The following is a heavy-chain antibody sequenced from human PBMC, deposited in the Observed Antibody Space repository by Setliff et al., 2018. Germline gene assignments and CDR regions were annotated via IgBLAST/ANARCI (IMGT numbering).Heavy chain of an antibody. V-gene: IGHV3-74*03. CDR2: MHSDDRSI. J-gene: IGHJ4*02. CDR3: VREGGNYFPLDY. CDR1: GFIFSGYW. Sequence: PGGSLRLSCAASGFIFSGYWMNWVRQAPGKGLMWVSRMHSDDRSITYADSVKGRFTISRDNAKNMLYLQMNSLRAEDTAVYYCVREGGNYFPLDYWGQGTLVTVSS. D-gene: IGHD1-26*01.